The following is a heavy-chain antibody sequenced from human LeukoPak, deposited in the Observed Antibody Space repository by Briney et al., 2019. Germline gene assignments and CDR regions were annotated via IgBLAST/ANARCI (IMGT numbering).Heavy chain of an antibody. D-gene: IGHD6-13*01. CDR1: GFTFDDYA. V-gene: IGHV3-9*01. Sequence: PGGSLRLSCAASGFTFDDYAMHWVRQAPGKGLEWVSGISWNSGSIGYADSVKGRLTISRDNAKNSLYLQMNSLRAEDTALYYCAKDLYSSTQYYFDYWGQGTLVTVSS. CDR3: AKDLYSSTQYYFDY. CDR2: ISWNSGSI. J-gene: IGHJ4*02.